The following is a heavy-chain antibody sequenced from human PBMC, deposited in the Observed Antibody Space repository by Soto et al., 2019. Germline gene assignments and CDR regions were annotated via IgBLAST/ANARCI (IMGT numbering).Heavy chain of an antibody. CDR3: ASGPAPPVYAKDAPDNWFDP. CDR2: INPNSGGT. D-gene: IGHD2-8*01. CDR1: GYTFTGYY. Sequence: QVQLVQSGAEVKKPGASVKVSCKASGYTFTGYYMHWVRQAPGQGLEWMGWINPNSGGTNYAQKFQGMFTMTRDTSFSTAYMELSRLRADDTSVYYCASGPAPPVYAKDAPDNWFDPWGQGTLVTVSS. V-gene: IGHV1-2*02. J-gene: IGHJ5*02.